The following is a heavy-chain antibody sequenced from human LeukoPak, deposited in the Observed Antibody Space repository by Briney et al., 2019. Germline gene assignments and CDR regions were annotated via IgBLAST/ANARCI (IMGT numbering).Heavy chain of an antibody. CDR3: SAERAGTIVDY. Sequence: SETLSLTCTVSGGSISSYYWSWIRQPPGKGLEWIGYIYYSGSTNYNPSLKSRVTISVDTSKNQFSLKLSSVTAADTAVYYCSAERAGTIVDYWGQGTLVTVSS. V-gene: IGHV4-59*08. CDR2: IYYSGST. J-gene: IGHJ4*01. D-gene: IGHD1-7*01. CDR1: GGSISSYY.